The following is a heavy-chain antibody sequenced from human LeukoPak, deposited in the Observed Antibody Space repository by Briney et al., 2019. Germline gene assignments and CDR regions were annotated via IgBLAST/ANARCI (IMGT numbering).Heavy chain of an antibody. J-gene: IGHJ5*02. CDR3: ARDPVYYGSGSYSPNWFDP. CDR2: INPNSGGT. CDR1: GYTFTSYG. V-gene: IGHV1-2*02. Sequence: ASVKVSCKASGYTFTSYGISWVRQAPGQGLEWMGWINPNSGGTNYAQKFQGRVTMTRDTSISTAYMELSRLRSDDTAVYYCARDPVYYGSGSYSPNWFDPWGQGTLVTVSS. D-gene: IGHD3-10*01.